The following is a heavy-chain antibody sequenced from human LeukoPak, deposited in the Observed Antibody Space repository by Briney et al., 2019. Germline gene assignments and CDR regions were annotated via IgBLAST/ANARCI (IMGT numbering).Heavy chain of an antibody. CDR1: GGSFSGYY. V-gene: IGHV4-34*01. CDR3: ARGPNKHSRASLGYGTDV. Sequence: PSETLTLSCAASGGSFSGYYMSWIRQPPGKGLEWIGEINHSGSTNYNPSLKSRVTISVDTSQNQFSLKLSSVTAADTAVYYCARGPNKHSRASLGYGTDVWPQRPTVTVSS. J-gene: IGHJ6*01. D-gene: IGHD6-13*01. CDR2: INHSGST.